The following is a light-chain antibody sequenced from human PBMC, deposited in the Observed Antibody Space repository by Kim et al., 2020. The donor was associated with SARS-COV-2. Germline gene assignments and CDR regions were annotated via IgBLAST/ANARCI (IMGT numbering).Light chain of an antibody. J-gene: IGKJ2*01. CDR2: GAS. V-gene: IGKV1-5*03. CDR3: QESATFLYT. CDR1: QNIKSY. Sequence: DIQMTQSPSTLSASVGDRVTITCRASQNIKSYLDWYQLKPGKTPKLRIYGASNIESGVSSRFSGSGSGTEFTLTISSLQPDDFATYYCQESATFLYTFGQGTKLEI.